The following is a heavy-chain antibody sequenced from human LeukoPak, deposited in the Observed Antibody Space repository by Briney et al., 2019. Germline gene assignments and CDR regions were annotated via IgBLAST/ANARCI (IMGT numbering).Heavy chain of an antibody. CDR3: ARGVDYYYYYMDV. V-gene: IGHV3-21*01. Sequence: GGSLRLSCAASGFTFSSYSMNWVRQAPGKGLEWVSSISSSSNYIYYADSAKGRFTISRDNAKNSMYLQMNSLRAEDTAVYYCARGVDYYYYYMDVWGKGTMVTVSS. CDR2: ISSSSNYI. J-gene: IGHJ6*03. CDR1: GFTFSSYS.